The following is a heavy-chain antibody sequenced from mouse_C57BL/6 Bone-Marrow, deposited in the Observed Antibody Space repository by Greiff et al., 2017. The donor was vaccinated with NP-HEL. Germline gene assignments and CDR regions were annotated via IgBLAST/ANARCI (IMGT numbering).Heavy chain of an antibody. CDR2: IRNKANNHAT. CDR1: GFTFSDAW. D-gene: IGHD1-1*01. Sequence: EVKVEESGGGLVQPGGSMKLSCAASGFTFSDAWMDWVRQSPEKGLEWVAEIRNKANNHATYYAESVKGRFTISRDDSKSSVYLQMNSLRAEDTGIYYCTSPYYYGSSYHYAMDYWGQGTSVTVSS. J-gene: IGHJ4*01. V-gene: IGHV6-6*01. CDR3: TSPYYYGSSYHYAMDY.